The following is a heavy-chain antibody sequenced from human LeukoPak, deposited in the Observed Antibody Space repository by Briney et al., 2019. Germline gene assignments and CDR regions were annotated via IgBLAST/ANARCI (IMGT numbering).Heavy chain of an antibody. CDR2: ISGSGGAT. V-gene: IGHV3-23*01. Sequence: GGSLRLSCAASGFTFSSYPMNWVRQAPGKGLEWVSVISGSGGATFYGDSVQGRFTISRDNSRDTLYLQMNSLTAEDTAVYYCGKYLQTTVGANDYWGHGTLVTVSS. J-gene: IGHJ4*01. CDR3: GKYLQTTVGANDY. D-gene: IGHD1-26*01. CDR1: GFTFSSYP.